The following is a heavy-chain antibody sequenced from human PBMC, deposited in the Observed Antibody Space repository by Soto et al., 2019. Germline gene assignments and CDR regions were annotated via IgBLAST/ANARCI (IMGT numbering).Heavy chain of an antibody. Sequence: QITLKESGPTLVKPTQTLTLTCTFPGFSLSSIGEGVGWIRQPPGKALEWLALIYWDDDKRYSPSLKSRLTITXDTSXNXLVLTMTNMDPVDTATYYCVQSRCGGDCLQSYSSHSYYGLDVWGQGTTVTVSS. V-gene: IGHV2-5*02. D-gene: IGHD2-21*02. CDR3: VQSRCGGDCLQSYSSHSYYGLDV. CDR1: GFSLSSIGEG. CDR2: IYWDDDK. J-gene: IGHJ6*02.